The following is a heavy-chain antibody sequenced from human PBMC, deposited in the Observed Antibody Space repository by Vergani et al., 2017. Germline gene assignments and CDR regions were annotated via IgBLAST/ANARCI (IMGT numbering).Heavy chain of an antibody. D-gene: IGHD6-13*01. Sequence: QVQLQQWGAGLLKPSETLSLTCAVYGGSFSGYYWSWIRQPPGKGLEWIGEINHSGSTNYNPSLKSRVTISVDTSKNQFSLKLSSVTAADTAVYYCASLGCIAAAGSRSGWFDPWGQGTLVTVSS. CDR3: ASLGCIAAAGSRSGWFDP. CDR2: INHSGST. V-gene: IGHV4-34*01. J-gene: IGHJ5*02. CDR1: GGSFSGYY.